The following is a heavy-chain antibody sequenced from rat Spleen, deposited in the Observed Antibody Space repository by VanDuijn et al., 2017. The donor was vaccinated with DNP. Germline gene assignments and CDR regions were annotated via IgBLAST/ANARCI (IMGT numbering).Heavy chain of an antibody. V-gene: IGHV3-1*01. Sequence: EVQLQESGPGLVKPSQSLSLTCSVTGYSITSNYWGWVRKFPGNKLEYIGHISFSGGTNYNPSLKSQISITRDTSKNQFFLHLSVVTTEDTATYYCARWVWYFDYWGQGVMVTVSS. CDR3: ARWVWYFDY. CDR1: GYSITSNY. CDR2: ISFSGGT. J-gene: IGHJ2*01.